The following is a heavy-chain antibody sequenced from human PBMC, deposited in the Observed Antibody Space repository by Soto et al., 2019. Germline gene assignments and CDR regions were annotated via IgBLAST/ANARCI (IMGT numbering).Heavy chain of an antibody. Sequence: EVQLVESGGGLVQPGGSLRLSCAVSGFTFSSFWMHWVRQAPGEGLVWVSRINTDGSSTSYADSVKGRFTIARDNAKNKLYLKMNSRRVEDTAMYYCAKRGVDTFGLSYWGQGTLVTVSS. V-gene: IGHV3-74*01. CDR3: AKRGVDTFGLSY. CDR1: GFTFSSFW. J-gene: IGHJ4*02. D-gene: IGHD3-10*01. CDR2: INTDGSST.